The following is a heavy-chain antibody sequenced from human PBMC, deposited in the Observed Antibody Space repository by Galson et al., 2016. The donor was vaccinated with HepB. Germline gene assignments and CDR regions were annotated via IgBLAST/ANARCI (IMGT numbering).Heavy chain of an antibody. V-gene: IGHV4-61*01. Sequence: SETLSLTCTVSGVSVSSGTYYWSWMRQAPGKGLEWIGYIHDSGNIDYNPSLKSRVTISLDTSKNQFSLKLNSVTAADTAVYYCARGGAATGCSSGWYGGWWFDPGGQGILVTVSS. CDR3: ARGGAATGCSSGWYGGWWFDP. J-gene: IGHJ5*02. CDR1: GVSVSSGTYY. D-gene: IGHD6-19*01. CDR2: IHDSGNI.